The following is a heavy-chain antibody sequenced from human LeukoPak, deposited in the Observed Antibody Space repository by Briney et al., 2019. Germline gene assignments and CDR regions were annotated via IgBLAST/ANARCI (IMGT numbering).Heavy chain of an antibody. CDR2: IYTGGGT. CDR3: ARHAYSSSIPYYYYYYMDV. Sequence: SETLSLTCTVSGGSISSYYWSWIRQPPGKGLEWIGYIYTGGGTNYNPSLKSRVTISVDTSKNQFSLKLSSVTAADTAVYYCARHAYSSSIPYYYYYYMDVWGKGTTVTVSS. V-gene: IGHV4-4*09. D-gene: IGHD6-6*01. J-gene: IGHJ6*03. CDR1: GGSISSYY.